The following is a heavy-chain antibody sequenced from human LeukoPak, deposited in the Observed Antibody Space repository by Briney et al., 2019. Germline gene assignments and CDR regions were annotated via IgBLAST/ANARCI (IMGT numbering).Heavy chain of an antibody. CDR1: GGSISSSSYY. Sequence: SETLSLTCTVSGGSISSSSYYWSWIRQPPGKGLEWIGEINHSGSTNYNPSLKSRVTISVDTSKNQFSLKLSSVTAADTAVYYCARTLRLKYSSSWNRFDYWGQGTLVTVSS. V-gene: IGHV4-39*07. CDR2: INHSGST. D-gene: IGHD6-13*01. J-gene: IGHJ4*02. CDR3: ARTLRLKYSSSWNRFDY.